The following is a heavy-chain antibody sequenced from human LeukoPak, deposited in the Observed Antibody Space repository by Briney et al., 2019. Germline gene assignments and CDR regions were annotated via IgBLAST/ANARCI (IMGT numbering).Heavy chain of an antibody. D-gene: IGHD3-10*01. J-gene: IGHJ2*01. CDR3: ARVYYGRTYDYWYFDL. CDR1: GYSVSSGYY. Sequence: SETLSLTCTVSGYSVSSGYYWGWIRQSPGKGLEWIGYIFYSGSTNYNPSLKSRVTISVDTSKNQFSLKLSSVTAADTAVYFCARVYYGRTYDYWYFDLWGRGTLVTVSS. CDR2: IFYSGST. V-gene: IGHV4-61*01.